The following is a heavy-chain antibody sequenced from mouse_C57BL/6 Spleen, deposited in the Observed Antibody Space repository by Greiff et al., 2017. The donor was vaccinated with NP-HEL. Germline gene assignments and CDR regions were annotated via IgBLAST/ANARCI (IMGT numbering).Heavy chain of an antibody. CDR3: ARDTGPYWYFDV. Sequence: VQLQQSGPGLVQPSQSLSITCTVSGFSLTSYGVHWVRQSPGKGLEWLGVIWSGGSTDYNAAFISRLSISKDNSKSQVFFKMNSLQADDTAIYYCARDTGPYWYFDVWGTGTTVTVSS. D-gene: IGHD1-1*01. CDR1: GFSLTSYG. V-gene: IGHV2-2*01. J-gene: IGHJ1*03. CDR2: IWSGGST.